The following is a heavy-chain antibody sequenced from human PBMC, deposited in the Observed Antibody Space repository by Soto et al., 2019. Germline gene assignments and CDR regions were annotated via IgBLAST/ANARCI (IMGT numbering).Heavy chain of an antibody. CDR3: ANIGAPLIPTSSANGDYYYYMDV. CDR2: ISYDGSNK. CDR1: GFTFSSYG. V-gene: IGHV3-30*18. J-gene: IGHJ6*03. D-gene: IGHD6-19*01. Sequence: QVQLVESGGGVVQPGRSLRLSCAASGFTFSSYGMHWVRQAPGKGLEWVAVISYDGSNKYYADSVKGRMTISRDNSKNSLYLQMNSLRAEDTEVYYCANIGAPLIPTSSANGDYYYYMDVWGKGTTVTVSS.